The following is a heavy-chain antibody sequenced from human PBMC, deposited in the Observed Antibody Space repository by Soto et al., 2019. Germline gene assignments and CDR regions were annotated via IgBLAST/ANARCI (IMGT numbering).Heavy chain of an antibody. D-gene: IGHD4-4*01. CDR3: AKDRQYPRDYFHY. CDR2: ISPNGQGI. J-gene: IGHJ4*02. CDR1: GFTGTSNV. Sequence: EVKLLESGGGLVQPGGSLRLSCGVSGFTGTSNVVCWVRQAPRKGLEWVSAISPNGQGIWYADSVKGLFTISRDISRNTVFLQMDSLRAEDTAVYYCAKDRQYPRDYFHYWGQGTLFSFSS. V-gene: IGHV3-23*01.